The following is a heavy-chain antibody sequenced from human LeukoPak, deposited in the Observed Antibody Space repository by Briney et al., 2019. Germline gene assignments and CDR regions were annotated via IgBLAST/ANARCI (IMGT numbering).Heavy chain of an antibody. V-gene: IGHV3-30-3*01. J-gene: IGHJ4*02. Sequence: GRSLRLSCAASGFTFSSYAMHWVRPAPGKGLEWVAVISYDGSNKYYADSVKGRFTISRDNSKNTLYLQMNSLRAEDTAVYYCARVFPSVAGTSDYWGQGTLVTVSS. CDR2: ISYDGSNK. CDR3: ARVFPSVAGTSDY. D-gene: IGHD6-19*01. CDR1: GFTFSSYA.